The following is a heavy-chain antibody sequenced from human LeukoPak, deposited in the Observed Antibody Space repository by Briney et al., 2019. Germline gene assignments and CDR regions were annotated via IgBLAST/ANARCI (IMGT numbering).Heavy chain of an antibody. CDR3: ARPYDSSGYYYFDY. Sequence: PGRSPRLSCAASGFTFSSYGMHWVRQAPGKGLEWVAVIWYDGSNKYYADSVKGRFTISRDNSKNTLYLQMNSLRAEDTAVYYCARPYDSSGYYYFDYWGQGTLVTVSA. CDR1: GFTFSSYG. J-gene: IGHJ4*02. CDR2: IWYDGSNK. V-gene: IGHV3-33*01. D-gene: IGHD3-22*01.